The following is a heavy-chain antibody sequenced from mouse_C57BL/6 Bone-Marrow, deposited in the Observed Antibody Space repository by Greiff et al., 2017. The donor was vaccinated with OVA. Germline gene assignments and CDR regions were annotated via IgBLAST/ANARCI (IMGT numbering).Heavy chain of an antibody. V-gene: IGHV5-2*01. CDR1: EYEFPSHD. Sequence: EVKLQESGGGLVQPGESLKLSCESNEYEFPSHDMSWVRKTPEKRLELVAAINSDGGSTYYPDTMERRFIISRDETKKTLYLQMSSLRSEDTDLYYCARHRAAQATSDYYDYWGQGTTLTVAS. CDR3: ARHRAAQATSDYYDY. CDR2: INSDGGST. J-gene: IGHJ2*01. D-gene: IGHD3-2*02.